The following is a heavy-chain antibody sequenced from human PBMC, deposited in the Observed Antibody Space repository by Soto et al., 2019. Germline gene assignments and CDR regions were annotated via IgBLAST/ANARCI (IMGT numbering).Heavy chain of an antibody. V-gene: IGHV3-66*01. Sequence: EVQLVESGGGLVQPGGSLRLSCAASGFTVSSNYMSWVRQAPGKGLEWVSVIYSGGSTYYADSVKGRFTISRDNSKNTLDLQMNSLRAEDTAVYYCARDLGYSSGWFDYWGQGTLVTVSS. CDR2: IYSGGST. J-gene: IGHJ4*02. CDR3: ARDLGYSSGWFDY. CDR1: GFTVSSNY. D-gene: IGHD6-19*01.